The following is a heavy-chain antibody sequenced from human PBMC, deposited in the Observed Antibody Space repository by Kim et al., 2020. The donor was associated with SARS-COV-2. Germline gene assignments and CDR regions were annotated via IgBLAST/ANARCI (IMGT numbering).Heavy chain of an antibody. CDR1: GGTFSSYA. D-gene: IGHD2-15*01. Sequence: SVKVSCKASGGTFSSYAISWVRQAPGQGLEWMGGIIPIFGTANYAQKFQGRVTITADESTSTAYMELSSLRSEDAAVYYCARVGYCSGGSCYGWFDPWGQGTLVTVSS. V-gene: IGHV1-69*13. J-gene: IGHJ5*02. CDR2: IIPIFGTA. CDR3: ARVGYCSGGSCYGWFDP.